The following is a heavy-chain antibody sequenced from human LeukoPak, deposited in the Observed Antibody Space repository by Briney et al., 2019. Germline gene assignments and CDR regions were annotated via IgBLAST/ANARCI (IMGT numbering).Heavy chain of an antibody. J-gene: IGHJ4*02. Sequence: QPGRSLRLSCAASGFTFSSYGMHWVRQAPGKGPEWVTVISYDGSNKYYADSLKGRFTISRDNSKNTLYLQMNSLRAEDTAVYYCASGEYSGYDLAYWGQGTLVTVSS. V-gene: IGHV3-30*03. D-gene: IGHD5-12*01. CDR2: ISYDGSNK. CDR1: GFTFSSYG. CDR3: ASGEYSGYDLAY.